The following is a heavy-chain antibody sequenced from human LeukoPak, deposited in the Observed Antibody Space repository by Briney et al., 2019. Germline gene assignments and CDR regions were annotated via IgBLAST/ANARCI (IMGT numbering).Heavy chain of an antibody. D-gene: IGHD3-22*01. CDR3: ARGSEYYYYDSSGYIPFDD. V-gene: IGHV1-69*13. J-gene: IGHJ4*02. CDR1: GGTFSIYA. Sequence: SVKVSCKASGGTFSIYAISWVRQAPGQGLEWMGGIIPIFGTANYAQKFQGRVTITADESTSTAYMELSSLRSEDTAVYYCARGSEYYYYDSSGYIPFDDWGQGTLVTVSS. CDR2: IIPIFGTA.